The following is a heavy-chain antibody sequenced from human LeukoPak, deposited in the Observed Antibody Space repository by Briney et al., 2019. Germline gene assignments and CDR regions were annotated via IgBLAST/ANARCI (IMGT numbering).Heavy chain of an antibody. CDR1: GFTFSAYG. D-gene: IGHD6-6*01. CDR3: AKDLRVQSIATRPEGLFDF. Sequence: GGSLRLSCAASGFTFSAYGMHWVRQAPGKGREGVAVISDDGNNEYYADSVKGRFTISRDNSKNTLYLQMNSLRAEDTAVYYCAKDLRVQSIATRPEGLFDFWGQGTLVTVSS. CDR2: ISDDGNNE. J-gene: IGHJ4*02. V-gene: IGHV3-30*18.